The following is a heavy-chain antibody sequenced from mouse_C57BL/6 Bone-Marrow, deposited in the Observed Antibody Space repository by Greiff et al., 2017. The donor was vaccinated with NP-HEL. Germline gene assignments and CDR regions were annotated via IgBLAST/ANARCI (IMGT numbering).Heavy chain of an antibody. J-gene: IGHJ4*01. CDR3: ARRAVVAPYAMDY. D-gene: IGHD1-1*01. CDR1: GYAFTNYL. V-gene: IGHV1-54*01. Sequence: QVHVKQSGAELVRPGTSVKVSCKASGYAFTNYLIEWVKQRPGQGLEWIGVINPGSGGTNYNEKFKGKATLTADKSSSTAYMQLSSLTSEDSAVYFCARRAVVAPYAMDYWGQGTSVTVSS. CDR2: INPGSGGT.